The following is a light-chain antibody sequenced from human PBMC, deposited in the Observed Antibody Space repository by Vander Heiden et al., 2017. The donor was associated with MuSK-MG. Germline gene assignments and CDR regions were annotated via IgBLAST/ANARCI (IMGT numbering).Light chain of an antibody. Sequence: DVQVTHARSVLSASVGDRVTITCRASQGISSYLAWYQQKPGKAPKLLIYAASTWQSGVLSRFSDSGSVTEFTLTICSLQPEDFATYYCQQLNSYPSAVGLGTELDIK. J-gene: IGKJ2*01. CDR2: AAS. CDR3: QQLNSYPSA. V-gene: IGKV1-9*01. CDR1: QGISSY.